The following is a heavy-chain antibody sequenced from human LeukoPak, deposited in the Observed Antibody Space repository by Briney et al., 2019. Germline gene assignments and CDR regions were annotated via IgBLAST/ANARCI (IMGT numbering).Heavy chain of an antibody. CDR3: ARGDVTTVAGTD. CDR2: INPSGGST. CDR1: GYTFTTYA. Sequence: ASVKVSCTASGYTFTTYAMHWVRQAPGQGLEWMGIINPSGGSTSYAQKFQGRVTMTRDTSTSTVYMELSSLRSEDTAVYYCARGDVTTVAGTDWGQGTLVTVSS. D-gene: IGHD6-19*01. V-gene: IGHV1-46*01. J-gene: IGHJ4*02.